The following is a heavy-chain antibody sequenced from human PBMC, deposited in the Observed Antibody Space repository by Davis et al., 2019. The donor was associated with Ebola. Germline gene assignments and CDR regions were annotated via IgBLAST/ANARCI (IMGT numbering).Heavy chain of an antibody. D-gene: IGHD6-19*01. CDR2: INQDGSEK. J-gene: IGHJ4*02. CDR1: GFTFSTYW. V-gene: IGHV3-7*03. Sequence: PGGSLRLSCAASGFTFSTYWMTWVRQAPGKGLEWVANINQDGSEKYYGDSVKGRFTIPGDNAKNSLYLQMNSLRAEDTAVYFCARDSSGWRPLDYWGQGTLVTVSS. CDR3: ARDSSGWRPLDY.